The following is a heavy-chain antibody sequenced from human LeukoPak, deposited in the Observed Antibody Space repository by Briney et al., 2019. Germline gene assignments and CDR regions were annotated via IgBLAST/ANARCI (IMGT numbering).Heavy chain of an antibody. V-gene: IGHV3-23*01. CDR2: ISASGGDT. D-gene: IGHD2-21*01. CDR1: GFTFSSYA. J-gene: IGHJ4*02. Sequence: GGSLRLSCAASGFTFSSYAMTWVRQAPGGGLECVSSISASGGDTYYAYSVGGRLSLSRDYSRNTVYLQMNSQRADDTAIYYCAKDKYSPVRNISHTAYYFDYWGPGTLVTVFS. CDR3: AKDKYSPVRNISHTAYYFDY.